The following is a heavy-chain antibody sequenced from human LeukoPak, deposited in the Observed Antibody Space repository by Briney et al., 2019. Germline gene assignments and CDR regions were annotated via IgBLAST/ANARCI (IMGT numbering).Heavy chain of an antibody. D-gene: IGHD2-2*01. J-gene: IGHJ5*02. CDR2: IYTSGST. CDR1: GGSISSYY. Sequence: SETLSLTCTVSGGSISSYYWSWIRQPAGKGLEWIGRIYTSGSTNYNPSLRSRVTMSVDTSKNQFSLKLSSVTAADTAVYYCARDLGYCSSTSCYNWFDPWGQGTLVTVSS. CDR3: ARDLGYCSSTSCYNWFDP. V-gene: IGHV4-4*07.